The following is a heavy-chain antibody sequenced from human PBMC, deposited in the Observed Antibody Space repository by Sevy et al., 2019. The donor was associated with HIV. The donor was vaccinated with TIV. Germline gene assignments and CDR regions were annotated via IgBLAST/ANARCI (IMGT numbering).Heavy chain of an antibody. V-gene: IGHV3-49*03. CDR3: ARDRAFMDYYSGSGSFGAFDI. Sequence: GGSLRLSCAGSGFTFGDYALNWFRQAPGKGLEWVGFIRSKAYGGTKKNAASLKGRFTISRDDSKNTAYLEMSSLKIEDTAVYYCARDRAFMDYYSGSGSFGAFDIWGQGTMVTVSS. J-gene: IGHJ3*02. CDR1: GFTFGDYA. CDR2: IRSKAYGGTK. D-gene: IGHD3-10*01.